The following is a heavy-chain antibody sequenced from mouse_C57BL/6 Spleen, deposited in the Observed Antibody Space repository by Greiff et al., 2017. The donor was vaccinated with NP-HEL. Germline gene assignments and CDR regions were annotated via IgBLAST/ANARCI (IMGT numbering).Heavy chain of an antibody. CDR2: IRNKANNHAT. CDR1: GFTFSDAW. CDR3: TRDVVVPYAMDY. Sequence: EVKVVESGGGLVQPGGSMKLSCAASGFTFSDAWMDWVRQSPEKGLEWVAEIRNKANNHATYYAESVKGRFTISRDDSKSSVYLQMNSLRAEDTGIYYCTRDVVVPYAMDYWGQGTSVTVSS. D-gene: IGHD1-1*02. J-gene: IGHJ4*01. V-gene: IGHV6-6*01.